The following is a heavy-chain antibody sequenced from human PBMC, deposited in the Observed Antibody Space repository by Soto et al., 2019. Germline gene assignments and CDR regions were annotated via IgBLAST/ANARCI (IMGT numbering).Heavy chain of an antibody. J-gene: IGHJ6*02. Sequence: ASVKVSCKASGGTFSSYAISWVRQAPGQGLEWMGGIIPIFGTANYAQKFQGRVTITADESTSTAYMELSSLRSEDTAVYYCARGYGDYSWYYYGMDVWGQGTTVTVSS. D-gene: IGHD4-17*01. V-gene: IGHV1-69*13. CDR3: ARGYGDYSWYYYGMDV. CDR1: GGTFSSYA. CDR2: IIPIFGTA.